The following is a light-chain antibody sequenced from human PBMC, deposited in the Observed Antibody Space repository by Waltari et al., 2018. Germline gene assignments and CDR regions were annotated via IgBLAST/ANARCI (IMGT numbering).Light chain of an antibody. CDR3: QHYNSNPVT. CDR2: DAS. J-gene: IGKJ2*01. CDR1: QTISIW. V-gene: IGKV1-5*01. Sequence: DIQMTQSPSTLSASVGDKVTNPCRASQTISIWLASYQQKQGKAHKVLIYDASPLESGAPSRFSGSGSGTDFTLTIISLQPDDFATYYCQHYNSNPVTFGQGTKLEIK.